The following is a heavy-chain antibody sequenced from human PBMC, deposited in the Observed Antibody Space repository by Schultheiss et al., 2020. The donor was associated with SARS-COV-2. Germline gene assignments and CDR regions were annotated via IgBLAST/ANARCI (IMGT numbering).Heavy chain of an antibody. Sequence: SETLSLTCAVYGGSFSGYYWSWIRQPPGKGLEWIGEINHSGSTNYNPSLKSRVTISVDTSKNQFSLKLSSVTTADTAVYYCARGYCSAGSCFSPSYWGQGTLVTVSS. CDR1: GGSFSGYY. CDR2: INHSGST. J-gene: IGHJ4*02. V-gene: IGHV4-34*01. CDR3: ARGYCSAGSCFSPSY. D-gene: IGHD2-15*01.